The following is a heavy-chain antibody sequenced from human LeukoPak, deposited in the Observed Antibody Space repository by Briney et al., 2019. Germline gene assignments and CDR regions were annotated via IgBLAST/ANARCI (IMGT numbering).Heavy chain of an antibody. D-gene: IGHD1-26*01. J-gene: IGHJ4*02. V-gene: IGHV4-59*01. CDR1: GGSISSYY. CDR2: IYYSGST. CDR3: ARRPKVGATTYFDY. Sequence: PSETLSLTCTVSGGSISSYYWSWIRQPPGKGLEWIGYIYYSGSTNYNPSLKSRVTISVDTSMNQFSLKLSSVTAADTAVYYCARRPKVGATTYFDYWGQGTLVTVSS.